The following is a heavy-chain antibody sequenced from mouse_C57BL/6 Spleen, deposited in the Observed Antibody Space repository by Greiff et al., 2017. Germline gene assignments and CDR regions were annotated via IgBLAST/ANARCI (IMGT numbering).Heavy chain of an antibody. CDR1: GFSLTSYG. CDR3: ARHLGYAMDY. CDR2: IWSDGST. V-gene: IGHV2-6-1*01. J-gene: IGHJ4*01. Sequence: VQGVESGPGLVAPSQSLSITCTVSGFSLTSYGVHWVRQPPGQGLEWLVVIWSDGSTTYNSTLKARLSISKDNSKSQVFLKMSSLQTDDTAMYYCARHLGYAMDYWGQGTSVTVSS. D-gene: IGHD4-1*01.